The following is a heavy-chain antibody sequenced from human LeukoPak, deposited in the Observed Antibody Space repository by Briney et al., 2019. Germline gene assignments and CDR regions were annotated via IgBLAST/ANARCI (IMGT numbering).Heavy chain of an antibody. V-gene: IGHV4-61*02. Sequence: SETLSLTCTVSGGSISSGSYYWSWIRQPAGKGLEWIGRIYTSGSTNYNPSLKSRVTISVDTSKNQFSLKLSSVTAADTAMYYCARTPFRYCSSTSCYVPGYYYYMDVWGKGTTVTISS. CDR1: GGSISSGSYY. CDR3: ARTPFRYCSSTSCYVPGYYYYMDV. CDR2: IYTSGST. J-gene: IGHJ6*03. D-gene: IGHD2-2*01.